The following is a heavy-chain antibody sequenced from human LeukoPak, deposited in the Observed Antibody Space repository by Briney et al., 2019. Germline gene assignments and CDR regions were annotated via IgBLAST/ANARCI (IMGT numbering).Heavy chain of an antibody. CDR2: FDPEDGET. CDR3: ATASPGGQQVVVVEPRFYFDY. Sequence: ASVKVSCKVSGYTLTELSMHWVRQAPGKGLEWMGGFDPEDGETIYAQKFQGRVTMTEDTSTDTAYMELSSLRSEDTAVYYCATASPGGQQVVVVEPRFYFDYWGQGTLVTVSS. D-gene: IGHD6-13*01. V-gene: IGHV1-24*01. CDR1: GYTLTELS. J-gene: IGHJ4*01.